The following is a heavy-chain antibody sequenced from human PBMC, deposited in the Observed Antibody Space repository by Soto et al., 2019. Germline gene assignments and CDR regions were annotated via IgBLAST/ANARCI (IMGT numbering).Heavy chain of an antibody. J-gene: IGHJ6*02. V-gene: IGHV3-30-3*01. CDR2: ISYDGSNK. D-gene: IGHD2-2*01. CDR3: ARDLSEVPAALDV. Sequence: GGSLRLSCAASGFTFSSYAMHWVRQAPGKGLEWVAVISYDGSNKYYADSVKGRFTISRDNSKNTLYLQMNSLRAEDTAVYYCARDLSEVPAALDVWGQGTTVTVSS. CDR1: GFTFSSYA.